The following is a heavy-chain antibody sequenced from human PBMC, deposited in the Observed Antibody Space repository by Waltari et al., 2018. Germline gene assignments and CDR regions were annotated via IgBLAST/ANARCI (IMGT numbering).Heavy chain of an antibody. V-gene: IGHV2-70*01. D-gene: IGHD3-22*01. CDR2: IDWDDDK. Sequence: QVTLRESGPALVKPTQTLTLTCTFSGFSLSTSGMCVSWIRQPPGKALEWLALIDWDDDKYYSTSLKTRLTISKDTSKNQVVLTMTNMDPVDTATYYCARIVLFVGSGYYRDYYYYYGMDVWGQGTTVTVSS. CDR3: ARIVLFVGSGYYRDYYYYYGMDV. J-gene: IGHJ6*02. CDR1: GFSLSTSGMC.